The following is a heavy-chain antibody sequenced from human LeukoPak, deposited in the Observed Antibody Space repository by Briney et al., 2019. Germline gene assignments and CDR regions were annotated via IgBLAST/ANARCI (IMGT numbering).Heavy chain of an antibody. V-gene: IGHV5-51*01. J-gene: IGHJ4*02. CDR2: IYPGDSDT. D-gene: IGHD2-15*01. Sequence: GESLKISCKGSGYSFTSYWIGWVRQMPGKGLEWMGIIYPGDSDTRYSPSFQGQVTISADKSISTAYLQWSSLKASDTAMYYCARLDQQVVVAAPFDYWGQGTLVTVSS. CDR1: GYSFTSYW. CDR3: ARLDQQVVVAAPFDY.